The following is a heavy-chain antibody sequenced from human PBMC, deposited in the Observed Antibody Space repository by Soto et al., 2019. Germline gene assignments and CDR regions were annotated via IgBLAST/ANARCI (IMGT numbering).Heavy chain of an antibody. CDR1: GGYISGFY. V-gene: IGHV4-59*01. D-gene: IGHD3-10*01. CDR3: ARNKGGVIQDGMEV. CDR2: IYYSGYS. J-gene: IGHJ6*02. Sequence: QVQLQESGPGPVKPSETLSLTCTVSGGYISGFYWSWIRQSPGKGLEWIAHIYYSGYSNSNPSLKSPVTVSVDTSKNQLAMMLNSVSAADTAVYYCARNKGGVIQDGMEVWGQGTTVIVS.